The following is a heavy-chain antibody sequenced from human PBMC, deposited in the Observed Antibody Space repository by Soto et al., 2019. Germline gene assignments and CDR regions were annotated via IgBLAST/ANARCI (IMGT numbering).Heavy chain of an antibody. J-gene: IGHJ3*02. Sequence: SETLSLTCTVSGGSISSYYWSWIRQPPGKGLEWIGYIYYSGSTNYNPSLKSRVTISVDTSKNQFSLKLSSVTAADTAVYYCAREHGDYVIGAFDIWGQGTMVTVSS. D-gene: IGHD4-17*01. CDR1: GGSISSYY. CDR3: AREHGDYVIGAFDI. CDR2: IYYSGST. V-gene: IGHV4-59*01.